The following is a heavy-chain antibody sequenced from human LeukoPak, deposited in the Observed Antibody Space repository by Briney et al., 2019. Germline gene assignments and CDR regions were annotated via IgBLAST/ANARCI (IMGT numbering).Heavy chain of an antibody. J-gene: IGHJ6*03. CDR2: IYYSGST. Sequence: SETLSLTCTVSGGSISSSSYYWGWIRQPPGKGLEWIGSIYYSGSTYYNPSLKSRVTISVDTSKNQFSLKLSSVTAADTAVYYCASCIAASSCYYYYYMDVWGKGTTVTVSS. CDR1: GGSISSSSYY. D-gene: IGHD6-6*01. CDR3: ASCIAASSCYYYYYMDV. V-gene: IGHV4-39*07.